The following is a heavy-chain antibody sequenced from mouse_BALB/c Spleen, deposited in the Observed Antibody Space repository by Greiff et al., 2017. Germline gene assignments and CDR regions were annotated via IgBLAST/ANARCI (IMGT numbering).Heavy chain of an antibody. D-gene: IGHD2-10*02. CDR2: ISSGGSST. CDR3: ARQKEYGNYGGFAY. V-gene: IGHV5-6*01. Sequence: EVNVVESGGDLVKPGGSLKLSCAASGFTFSSYGMSWVRQTPDKRLEWVATISSGGSSTYYPDSVKGRFTISRDNAKNTLYLQMSSLKSEDTAMYYCARQKEYGNYGGFAYWGQGTLVTVSA. J-gene: IGHJ3*01. CDR1: GFTFSSYG.